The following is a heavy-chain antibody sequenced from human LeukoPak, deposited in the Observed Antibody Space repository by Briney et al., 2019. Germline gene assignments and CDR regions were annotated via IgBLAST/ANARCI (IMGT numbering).Heavy chain of an antibody. Sequence: GGSLRLSCAASGFTFSSYWMNWVRQAPGKGLEWVAVISYDGSNKYYADSVKGRFTISRDNSKNTLYLQMNSLRAEDTAVYYCARDVDTAENYYFDYWGQGTLVTVSS. D-gene: IGHD5-18*01. CDR1: GFTFSSYW. V-gene: IGHV3-30*03. CDR2: ISYDGSNK. CDR3: ARDVDTAENYYFDY. J-gene: IGHJ4*02.